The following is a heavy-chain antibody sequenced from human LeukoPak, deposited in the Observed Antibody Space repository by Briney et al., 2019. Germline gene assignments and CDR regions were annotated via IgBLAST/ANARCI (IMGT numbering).Heavy chain of an antibody. CDR1: GFTFSSYG. Sequence: PGRSLRLSCAASGFTFSSYGMHWVRQAPGKGLEWVAVIWYDGSNKYYADSVKGRFTISRDNSKNTLYLQMNSLRAEDTAVYYCAKVGPGIAAAGTHFGVFDIWGQGTMVTVSS. CDR2: IWYDGSNK. J-gene: IGHJ3*02. V-gene: IGHV3-33*06. CDR3: AKVGPGIAAAGTHFGVFDI. D-gene: IGHD6-13*01.